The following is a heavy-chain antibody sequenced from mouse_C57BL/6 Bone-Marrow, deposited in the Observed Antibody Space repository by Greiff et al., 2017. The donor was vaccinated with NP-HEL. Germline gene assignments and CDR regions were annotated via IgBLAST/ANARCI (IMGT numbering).Heavy chain of an antibody. CDR2: IRNKANGYTT. J-gene: IGHJ4*01. V-gene: IGHV7-3*01. D-gene: IGHD2-3*01. Sequence: EVQLVESGGGLVQPGGSLSLSCAASGFTFTDYYMSWVRQPPGKALEWLGFIRNKANGYTTEYSASVKGRFTISRDNSQSILYLQMNALRAEDSATYYCARGWLLPYYYAMDYWGQGTSGTVSS. CDR3: ARGWLLPYYYAMDY. CDR1: GFTFTDYY.